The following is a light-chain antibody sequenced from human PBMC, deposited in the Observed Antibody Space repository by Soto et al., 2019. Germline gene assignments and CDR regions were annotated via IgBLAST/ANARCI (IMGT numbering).Light chain of an antibody. J-gene: IGLJ2*01. CDR2: EVS. V-gene: IGLV2-14*01. CDR1: SSDVDTYKY. Sequence: QSVLTQPASVSGSPGQSIIISCTGTSSDVDTYKYVSWYQQHPGKAPKLMIYEVSHRPSGVSDRFSGSKSGNTASLTISGLQAEDEADYYCCSYAGSTTRVLFGG. CDR3: CSYAGSTTRVL.